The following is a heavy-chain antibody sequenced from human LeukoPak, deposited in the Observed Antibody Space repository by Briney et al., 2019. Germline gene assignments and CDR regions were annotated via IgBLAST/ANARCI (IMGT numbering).Heavy chain of an antibody. V-gene: IGHV3-30*02. Sequence: GGSLRLSCAASGFTFSSYGMHWVRQAPGKGLEWVACIRHDGSNKYYADSVKGRFTISRDNSKNTLYLQMNSLRLEDTAGYYCAKGAGYSSNWNFDYWGQGTLVTVSS. CDR1: GFTFSSYG. CDR3: AKGAGYSSNWNFDY. J-gene: IGHJ4*02. D-gene: IGHD6-13*01. CDR2: IRHDGSNK.